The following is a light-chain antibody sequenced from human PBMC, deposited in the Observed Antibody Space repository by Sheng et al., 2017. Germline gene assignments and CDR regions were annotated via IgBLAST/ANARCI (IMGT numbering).Light chain of an antibody. CDR3: QQYGRSPLT. V-gene: IGKV3-20*01. J-gene: IGKJ4*01. Sequence: EIVLTQSPGTLSVSPGERVTLSCRASERVSGNYLAWYQQKPGQAPRLLIYGASNRATGIPDRFSGGGSGTDFTLTISRLEPGDFAVYFCQQYGRSPLTFGGGTRVEIK. CDR1: ERVSGNY. CDR2: GAS.